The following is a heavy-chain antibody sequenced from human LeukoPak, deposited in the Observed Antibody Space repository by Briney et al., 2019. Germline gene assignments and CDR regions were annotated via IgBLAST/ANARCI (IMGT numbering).Heavy chain of an antibody. V-gene: IGHV3-9*01. D-gene: IGHD3-10*01. CDR2: ISWNSGSI. CDR3: ARVPYRYFGSGSFQFDY. Sequence: PGGSLRLSCATSGFTFDDYAMHWVRQAPGKGLEWVSGISWNSGSIGYADSVKGRFTISRDNAKNSLYVQMSSLRAEDTAVYYCARVPYRYFGSGSFQFDYWGQGTLVTVSS. CDR1: GFTFDDYA. J-gene: IGHJ4*02.